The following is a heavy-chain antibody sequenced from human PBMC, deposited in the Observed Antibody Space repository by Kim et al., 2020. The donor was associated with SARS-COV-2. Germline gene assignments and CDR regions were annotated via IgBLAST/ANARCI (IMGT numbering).Heavy chain of an antibody. D-gene: IGHD4-17*01. V-gene: IGHV4-59*08. CDR3: ARQANHYEIDY. J-gene: IGHJ4*02. CDR1: GDSMSNFY. Sequence: SETLSLTCFVSGDSMSNFYWTWIRQPPGKALEWIGYVYSTGSTNYNPSLRSRVNMSVDTSKSQFSLKLSSVTAAATAVYYWARQANHYEIDYSGQGDLVT. CDR2: VYSTGST.